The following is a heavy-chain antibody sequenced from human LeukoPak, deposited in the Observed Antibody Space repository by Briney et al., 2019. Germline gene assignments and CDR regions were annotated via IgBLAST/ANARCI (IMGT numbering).Heavy chain of an antibody. D-gene: IGHD3-22*01. V-gene: IGHV3-64D*06. CDR2: ISSNGGST. Sequence: GGSLRLSCSASGFTFSSCAMHWVRQAPGKGLEYVSSISSNGGSTYYTDSVKGRFTISRDNSKNTLSLQMSSLRAEDTAVYYCVKGNTYSSGSLNYWGQGTLVTVSS. CDR1: GFTFSSCA. CDR3: VKGNTYSSGSLNY. J-gene: IGHJ4*02.